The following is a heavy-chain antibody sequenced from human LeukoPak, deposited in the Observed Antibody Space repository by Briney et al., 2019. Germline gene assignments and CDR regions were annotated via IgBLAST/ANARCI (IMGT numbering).Heavy chain of an antibody. CDR1: GFTVSSNY. CDR2: IYSGGST. V-gene: IGHV3-66*01. Sequence: PGGSLRLSCAASGFTVSSNYMSWVRQAPGKGLEWVSVIYSGGSTYYADSVKGRFTISRDNSKNTLYLQMNSLRAEDTAVYYCARDMKMATASMYYFDYWGQGTLVTVSS. CDR3: ARDMKMATASMYYFDY. D-gene: IGHD5-24*01. J-gene: IGHJ4*02.